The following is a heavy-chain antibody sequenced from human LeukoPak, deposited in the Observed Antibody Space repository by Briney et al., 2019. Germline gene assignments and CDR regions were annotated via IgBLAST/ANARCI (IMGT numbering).Heavy chain of an antibody. CDR3: AREDSSGWLRNYYYYMDV. D-gene: IGHD6-19*01. Sequence: PSETLSLTCTVSGGSISSGSYYWSWIRQPAGKGLEWIGRIYTSGSTNYNPSLKSRVTISVDTSKNQFSLKLSSVTAADTAVYYCAREDSSGWLRNYYYYMDVWGKGTTVAVSS. CDR1: GGSISSGSYY. J-gene: IGHJ6*03. V-gene: IGHV4-61*02. CDR2: IYTSGST.